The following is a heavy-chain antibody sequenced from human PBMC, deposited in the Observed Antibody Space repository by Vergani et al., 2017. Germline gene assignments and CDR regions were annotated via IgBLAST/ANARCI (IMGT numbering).Heavy chain of an antibody. V-gene: IGHV1-3*01. CDR3: ARGRESPYYDFWSGYSTTDAFDI. D-gene: IGHD3-3*01. J-gene: IGHJ3*02. CDR2: INAGNGNT. CDR1: GYTFTSYA. Sequence: QVQLVQSGAEVKKPGASVKVSCKVSGYTFTSYAMHWVRQAPGQRLEWMGWINAGNGNTKYSQKFQGRVTITRDTSASTAYMELSSLRSEDTAVYYCARGRESPYYDFWSGYSTTDAFDIWGQGTMVTVSS.